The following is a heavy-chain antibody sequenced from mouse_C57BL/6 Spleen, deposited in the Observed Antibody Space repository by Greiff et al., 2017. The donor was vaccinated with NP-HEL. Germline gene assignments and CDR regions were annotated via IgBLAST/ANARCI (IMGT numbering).Heavy chain of an antibody. D-gene: IGHD1-1*01. CDR1: GYTFTDYN. J-gene: IGHJ2*01. CDR2: INPNNGGT. V-gene: IGHV1-22*01. CDR3: ARYYYGSSYYFDY. Sequence: VQLQQSGPELVKPGASVKMSCKASGYTFTDYNMHWVKQSHGKSLEWIGYINPNNGGTSYNQKFKGKATLTVNKSSSTAYMERRSLTSEDSAVYYGARYYYGSSYYFDYWGQGTTLTVSS.